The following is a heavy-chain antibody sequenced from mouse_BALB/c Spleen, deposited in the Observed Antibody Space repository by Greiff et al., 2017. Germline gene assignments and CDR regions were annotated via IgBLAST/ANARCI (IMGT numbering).Heavy chain of an antibody. CDR2: IDPANGNT. CDR3: ARHWDYAMDV. Sequence: VQLQQSGAELVKPGASVKLSCTASGFNIKDTYMHWVKQRPEQGLEWIGRIDPANGNTKYDPKFQGKATITADTSSNTAYLQLSSLTSEDTAVYYCARHWDYAMDVWGEGTSVTVSS. V-gene: IGHV14-3*02. D-gene: IGHD4-1*01. J-gene: IGHJ4*01. CDR1: GFNIKDTY.